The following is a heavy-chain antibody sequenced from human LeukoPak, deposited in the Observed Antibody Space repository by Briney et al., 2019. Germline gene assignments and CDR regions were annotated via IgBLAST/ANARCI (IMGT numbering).Heavy chain of an antibody. CDR1: GYTSTSYD. D-gene: IGHD6-6*01. Sequence: ASVKVSCKASGYTSTSYDINWVRQATGQGLEWMGWMNPNSGNTGYAQKFQGRVTMTRNTSISTAYMELSSLRSEDTAVYYCARSTGSSLYYYYYYYMDVWGKGTTVTVSS. CDR2: MNPNSGNT. V-gene: IGHV1-8*01. J-gene: IGHJ6*03. CDR3: ARSTGSSLYYYYYYYMDV.